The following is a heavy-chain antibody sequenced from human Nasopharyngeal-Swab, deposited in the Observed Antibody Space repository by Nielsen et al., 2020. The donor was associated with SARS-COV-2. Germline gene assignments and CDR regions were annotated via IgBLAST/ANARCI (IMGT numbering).Heavy chain of an antibody. J-gene: IGHJ4*02. Sequence: GESLKISCAASGFTFSSYAMHWVRQAPGKGLEWVAVISYDGSNKYYADSVKGRFTISIDNSKNTLYLQMNSLRAEDTAVYYCARGRLLVPPDYWGQGTLVTVSS. CDR1: GFTFSSYA. V-gene: IGHV3-30-3*01. D-gene: IGHD3-10*01. CDR3: ARGRLLVPPDY. CDR2: ISYDGSNK.